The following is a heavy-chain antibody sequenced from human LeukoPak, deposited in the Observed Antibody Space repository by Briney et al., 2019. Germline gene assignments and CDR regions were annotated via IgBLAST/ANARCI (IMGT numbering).Heavy chain of an antibody. D-gene: IGHD3-10*01. CDR1: Y. V-gene: IGHV4-31*02. CDR2: IYYSGST. J-gene: IGHJ4*02. CDR3: AGHYGSGSDPDY. Sequence: YWIGWVRQMPGKGLEWIGYIYYSGSTYYNPSLKSRVTISVDTSKNQFSLKLSSVTAADTAVYYCAGHYGSGSDPDYWGQGTLVTVSS.